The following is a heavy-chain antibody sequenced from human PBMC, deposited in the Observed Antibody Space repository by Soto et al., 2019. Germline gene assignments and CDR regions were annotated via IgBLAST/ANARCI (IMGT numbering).Heavy chain of an antibody. Sequence: QVQLQDSGPGLVKPSETLSLTCTVSGGSISSYYWSWIRQPAGKGLEWIGRIYTSGNTDYNPSLKSRITMSIDTSKNQFSLKLSSVTAADTAVYYCARALPYSSSWWGGFDYWGQGTLVTVSS. J-gene: IGHJ4*02. CDR2: IYTSGNT. D-gene: IGHD6-13*01. CDR3: ARALPYSSSWWGGFDY. V-gene: IGHV4-4*07. CDR1: GGSISSYY.